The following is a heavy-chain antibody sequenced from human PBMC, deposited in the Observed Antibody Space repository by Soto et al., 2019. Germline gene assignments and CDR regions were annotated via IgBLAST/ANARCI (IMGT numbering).Heavy chain of an antibody. CDR2: ISYDGSNK. CDR1: GFTFSSYA. D-gene: IGHD2-2*02. V-gene: IGHV3-30-3*01. J-gene: IGHJ5*02. Sequence: QVQLVESGGGVVQPGRSLRLSCAASGFTFSSYAMHWVRQAPGKGLEWVAVISYDGSNKYYSDSVKGRFTISRDNSKNTLYLQMNGLRAEDTAVYCCARPRGVLVPAAIGPWGQGTLVTVSS. CDR3: ARPRGVLVPAAIGP.